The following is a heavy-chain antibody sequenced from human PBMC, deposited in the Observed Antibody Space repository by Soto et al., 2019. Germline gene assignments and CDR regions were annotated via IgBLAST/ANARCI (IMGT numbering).Heavy chain of an antibody. CDR3: ARVIVEVPAGKSGIGL. CDR1: GYSFTSYG. Sequence: PGESRKICCKGSGYSFTSYGISWVRQAPGQGLELMGWISAYNGNTNYAQKLQGRVTMTTDTATSTAYMELRSLRSDDTAVCYCARVIVEVPAGKSGIGLWGQGATVTVSS. J-gene: IGHJ6*02. CDR2: ISAYNGNT. V-gene: IGHV1-18*04. D-gene: IGHD2-2*01.